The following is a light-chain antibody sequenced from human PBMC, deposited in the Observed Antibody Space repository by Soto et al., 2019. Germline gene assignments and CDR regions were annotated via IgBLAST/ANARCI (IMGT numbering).Light chain of an antibody. J-gene: IGLJ1*01. CDR1: SSDVGGYNY. V-gene: IGLV2-8*01. CDR3: SSYAGSNNLRV. CDR2: AVS. Sequence: QSALTQPPSASGSPGHSVTISCTGTSSDVGGYNYVSWYQQHPGKATKLMIYAVSKRPSGVPDRFSGSKSGNTASLTVSGLQAEDEADYYCSSYAGSNNLRVFGTGTKVTVL.